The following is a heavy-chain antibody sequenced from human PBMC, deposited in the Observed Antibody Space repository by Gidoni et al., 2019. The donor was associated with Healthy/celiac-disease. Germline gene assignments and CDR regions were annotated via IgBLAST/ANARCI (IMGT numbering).Heavy chain of an antibody. CDR3: ARDRIPTCSGGSCYSDWYFDL. D-gene: IGHD2-15*01. Sequence: QVQLVQSGAEVKKPGSSVKVSCKASGGTFSSYAIFGTANYAQKFQGRVTITADESTSTAYMELSSLRSEDTAVYYCARDRIPTCSGGSCYSDWYFDLWGRGTLVTVSS. CDR1: GGTFSSYA. CDR2: FGTA. J-gene: IGHJ2*01. V-gene: IGHV1-69*01.